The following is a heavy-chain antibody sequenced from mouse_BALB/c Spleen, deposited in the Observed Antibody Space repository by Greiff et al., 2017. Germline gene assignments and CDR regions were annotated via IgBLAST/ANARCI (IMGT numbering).Heavy chain of an antibody. Sequence: EVKRVESGGGLVQPGGSLRLSCATSGFTFTDYYMSWVRQPPGKALEWLGFIRNKANGYTTEYSASVKGRFTISRDNSQSILYLQMNTLRAEDSATYYCARDNSYFDYWGQGTTLTVSS. J-gene: IGHJ2*01. CDR1: GFTFTDYY. CDR3: ARDNSYFDY. CDR2: IRNKANGYTT. V-gene: IGHV7-3*02.